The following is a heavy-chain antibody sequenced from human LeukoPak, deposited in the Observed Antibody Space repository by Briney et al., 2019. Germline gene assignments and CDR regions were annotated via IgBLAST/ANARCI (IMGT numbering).Heavy chain of an antibody. CDR2: IYSGGST. CDR1: GFTVSSNY. Sequence: GGSLRLSCAASGFTVSSNYMSWVRQAPGKGLEWVSVIYSGGSTYYADSVKGRFTISRDNSKNTLYLQMNSLRAEDTAVYYCARGGAALVWFGELPNWFDPWGQGTLVTVSS. V-gene: IGHV3-53*01. D-gene: IGHD3-10*01. CDR3: ARGGAALVWFGELPNWFDP. J-gene: IGHJ5*02.